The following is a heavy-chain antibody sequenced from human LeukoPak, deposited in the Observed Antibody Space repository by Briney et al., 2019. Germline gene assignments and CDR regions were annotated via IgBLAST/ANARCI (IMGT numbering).Heavy chain of an antibody. CDR3: ARGEGILRFSPICDY. CDR1: GFTFSDYY. CDR2: ISSSGSTI. Sequence: GGSLRLSCAASGFTFSDYYMSWIRQAPGKGLEWVSYISSSGSTIYYADSVKGRFTISRDNAKNSLYLQMNSLRAEGTAVYYCARGEGILRFSPICDYWGQGTLVTVSS. D-gene: IGHD3-3*01. J-gene: IGHJ4*02. V-gene: IGHV3-11*04.